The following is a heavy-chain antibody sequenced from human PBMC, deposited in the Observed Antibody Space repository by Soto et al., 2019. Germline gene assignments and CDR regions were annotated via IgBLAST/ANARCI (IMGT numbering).Heavy chain of an antibody. CDR2: INHSGST. CDR1: GGSFSGYY. D-gene: IGHD1-1*01. CDR3: AERAGPRWFDP. J-gene: IGHJ5*02. V-gene: IGHV4-34*01. Sequence: SETLSLTCAVYGGSFSGYYWSWIRQPPGKGLEWIGEINHSGSTNYNPSLKSRVTISVDTSKNQFSLKLSSVTAADTAVYYCAERAGPRWFDPWGQGNLVTVSS.